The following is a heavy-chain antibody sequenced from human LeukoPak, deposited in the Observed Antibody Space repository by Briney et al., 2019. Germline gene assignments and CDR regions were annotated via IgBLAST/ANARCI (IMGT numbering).Heavy chain of an antibody. CDR2: ISGSGDST. Sequence: PGGSLRLSCAASGFTFSSYAMSWVRQAPGKGLEWVSDISGSGDSTYYLDSVKGRFTISRDNCKNTLYVQMNSLRAEDTAVYYCAKPLVSDYYDSSGYWGYWGQGTLVTVSS. D-gene: IGHD3-22*01. CDR3: AKPLVSDYYDSSGYWGY. J-gene: IGHJ4*02. V-gene: IGHV3-23*01. CDR1: GFTFSSYA.